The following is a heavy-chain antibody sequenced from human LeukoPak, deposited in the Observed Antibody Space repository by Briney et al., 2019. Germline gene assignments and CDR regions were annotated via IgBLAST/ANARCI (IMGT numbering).Heavy chain of an antibody. D-gene: IGHD3-22*01. J-gene: IGHJ3*02. CDR2: IYYSGST. CDR1: GGSTSSYY. CDR3: ARKNYYDSSGYCDI. V-gene: IGHV4-59*01. Sequence: PSETLSLTCTVSGGSTSSYYWSWIRQPPGKGLEWIGYIYYSGSTNYNPSLKSRVTISVDTSKNQFSLKLSSVTAADTAVYYCARKNYYDSSGYCDIWGQGTMVTVSS.